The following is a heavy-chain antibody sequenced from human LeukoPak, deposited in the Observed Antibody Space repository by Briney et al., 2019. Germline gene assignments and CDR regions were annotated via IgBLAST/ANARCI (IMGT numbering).Heavy chain of an antibody. J-gene: IGHJ6*02. V-gene: IGHV3-48*02. CDR1: GFTFSSYS. CDR3: ATSPRGNYYYGMDA. D-gene: IGHD1-26*01. Sequence: GGSLRLSCAASGFTFSSYSMNWVRQAPGKGLEWVSYISSSSSTIYYADSVKGRFTISRDNAKNSLYLQMSSLRDEDTAVYYCATSPRGNYYYGMDAWGQGTTVTVSS. CDR2: ISSSSSTI.